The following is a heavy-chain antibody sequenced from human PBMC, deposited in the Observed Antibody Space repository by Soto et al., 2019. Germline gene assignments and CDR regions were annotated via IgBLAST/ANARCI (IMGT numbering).Heavy chain of an antibody. CDR2: TYYRSKWYN. D-gene: IGHD1-26*01. CDR1: GDSVSSNSAA. CDR3: ARDQGRVGARPFDY. V-gene: IGHV6-1*01. J-gene: IGHJ4*02. Sequence: SQTLSLTCALSGDSVSSNSAAWNWIRQSPSRGLEWLGRTYYRSKWYNDYAVSVKSRITINTDTSKNQFSLQLNSVTPEDTAVYYCARDQGRVGARPFDYCGQGPMVTVSS.